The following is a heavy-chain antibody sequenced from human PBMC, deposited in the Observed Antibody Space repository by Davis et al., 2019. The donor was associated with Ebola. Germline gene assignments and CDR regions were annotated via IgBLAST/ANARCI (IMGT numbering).Heavy chain of an antibody. J-gene: IGHJ4*02. CDR1: GYSFSTYW. Sequence: GESLKISCKASGYSFSTYWIGWVRQMPGKGLEWMGIIYPGDSDTRYSPSFQGQVTITADKSISTAYLQWSSLKASDTAMYYCARCSHYYGSGSYYNPPDYWGQGTLVTVSS. D-gene: IGHD3-10*01. V-gene: IGHV5-51*01. CDR3: ARCSHYYGSGSYYNPPDY. CDR2: IYPGDSDT.